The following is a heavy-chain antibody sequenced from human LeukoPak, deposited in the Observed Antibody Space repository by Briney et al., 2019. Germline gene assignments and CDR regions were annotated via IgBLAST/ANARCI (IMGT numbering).Heavy chain of an antibody. CDR3: ARGISSSPPGNFDY. J-gene: IGHJ4*02. Sequence: SETLSLTCTVSGGSVSSGSYYWSWIRQPPGKGLEWIGYIYYSGSTNYNPSLKSRVTISVDTSKNQLSLKLSSVTAADTAVYYCARGISSSPPGNFDYWGQGTLVTVSS. V-gene: IGHV4-61*01. D-gene: IGHD6-13*01. CDR1: GGSVSSGSYY. CDR2: IYYSGST.